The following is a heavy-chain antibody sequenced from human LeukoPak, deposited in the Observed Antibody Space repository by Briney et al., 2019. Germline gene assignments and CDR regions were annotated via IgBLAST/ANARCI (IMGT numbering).Heavy chain of an antibody. Sequence: GGSLRLSCAASGFTFSNYWMIWVRQAPGKGLEWVANIRGDGSLKYYVDSVKGRFTISRDNAKNSLYLQMNSLRAEDMAIYYCARDSGGFSSVYYDAFDFWGQGTVVTVSS. CDR2: IRGDGSLK. D-gene: IGHD5/OR15-5a*01. V-gene: IGHV3-7*01. CDR3: ARDSGGFSSVYYDAFDF. J-gene: IGHJ3*01. CDR1: GFTFSNYW.